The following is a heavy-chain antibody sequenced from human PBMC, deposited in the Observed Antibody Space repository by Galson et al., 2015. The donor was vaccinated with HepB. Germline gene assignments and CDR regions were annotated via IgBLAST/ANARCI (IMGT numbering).Heavy chain of an antibody. D-gene: IGHD6-19*01. CDR2: ISSSSSHI. CDR1: GFTFSSYS. V-gene: IGHV3-21*01. CDR3: ARDGAQWLAQYYFDY. J-gene: IGHJ4*02. Sequence: SLRLSCAASGFTFSSYSMNWVRQAPGKGLEWVSSISSSSSHIYYEESVKGRFTISRDNAKNSLYPQMNSLRAEDTAVYYCARDGAQWLAQYYFDYWGQGALVTVSS.